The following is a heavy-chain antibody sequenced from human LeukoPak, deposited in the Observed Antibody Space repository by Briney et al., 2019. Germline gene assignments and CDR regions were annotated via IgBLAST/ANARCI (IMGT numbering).Heavy chain of an antibody. CDR3: ARELSGNYGY. D-gene: IGHD3-10*01. V-gene: IGHV4-59*01. Sequence: SETLSLTCTVSGGSISSYYWSWVRQPPGKGLEWIGYIYYTGDTEYNPSPKSRVTMTVDTSKNQFSLKLQSVTAADTAVYYCARELSGNYGYWGQGILVTVSS. CDR1: GGSISSYY. CDR2: IYYTGDT. J-gene: IGHJ4*02.